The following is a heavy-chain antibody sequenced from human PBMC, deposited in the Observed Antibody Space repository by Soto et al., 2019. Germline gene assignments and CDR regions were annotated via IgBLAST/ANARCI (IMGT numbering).Heavy chain of an antibody. D-gene: IGHD4-17*01. J-gene: IGHJ6*02. CDR2: IIPVFGTA. Sequence: QVQLVQSGAEVKKPGSSVRVSCKASGGTLRNYGISWVRQAPGQGLEWMGGIIPVFGTANYAQKFQGRVTITADESTSTVYMDVTSLRSVDTAVYYCSRGDATKIVVTTYYGMDVWGQGTTVTVSS. V-gene: IGHV1-69*12. CDR1: GGTLRNYG. CDR3: SRGDATKIVVTTYYGMDV.